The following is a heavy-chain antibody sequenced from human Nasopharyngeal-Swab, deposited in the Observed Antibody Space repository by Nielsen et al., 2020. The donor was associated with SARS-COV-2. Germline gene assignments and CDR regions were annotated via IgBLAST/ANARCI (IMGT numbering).Heavy chain of an antibody. V-gene: IGHV7-4-1*02. D-gene: IGHD4-17*01. J-gene: IGHJ4*02. CDR2: VNTNTGNP. CDR1: GYTFTSYA. CDR3: ARERSYGDPSVFDY. Sequence: ASVKVSCKASGYTFTSYAMNGVRQAPGQGLEWMGWVNTNTGNPTYAQGFTGRFVFSLDTSVSTAYLQISSLKAEDTAVYYCARERSYGDPSVFDYWGQGTLVTVSS.